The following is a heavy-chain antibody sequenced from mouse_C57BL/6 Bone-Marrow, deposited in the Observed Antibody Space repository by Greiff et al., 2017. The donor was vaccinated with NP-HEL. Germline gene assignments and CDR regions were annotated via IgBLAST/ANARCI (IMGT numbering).Heavy chain of an antibody. CDR3: ARSLIYYDYQGEFSY. CDR1: GFTFTDYY. D-gene: IGHD2-4*01. V-gene: IGHV7-3*01. J-gene: IGHJ3*01. CDR2: IRNKANGYTT. Sequence: EVQLVESGGGLVQPGGSLSLSCAASGFTFTDYYISWVRQTPGKALEWLGFIRNKANGYTTEYSASVKGRFTISRDNSQSSLYLQMNALRAEDSATYSCARSLIYYDYQGEFSYWGQATLVTVAA.